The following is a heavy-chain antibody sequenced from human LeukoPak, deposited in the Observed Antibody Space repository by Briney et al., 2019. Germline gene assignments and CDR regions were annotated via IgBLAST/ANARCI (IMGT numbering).Heavy chain of an antibody. J-gene: IGHJ5*02. CDR1: GGSISSYY. CDR2: IYYSGST. Sequence: SETLSLTSTVSGGSISSYYWSWIRQPPGKGLEWIGYIYYSGSTNYNPSLKSRVTISVDTSKNQFSLKLSSVTAADTAVYYCARDGVDYYDSSGYYYGGWFDPWGQGTLVTVSS. CDR3: ARDGVDYYDSSGYYYGGWFDP. V-gene: IGHV4-59*01. D-gene: IGHD3-22*01.